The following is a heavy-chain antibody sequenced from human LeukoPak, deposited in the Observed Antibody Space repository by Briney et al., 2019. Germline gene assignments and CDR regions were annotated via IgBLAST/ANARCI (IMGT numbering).Heavy chain of an antibody. J-gene: IGHJ4*02. CDR2: TRGSGSGM. Sequence: GGSLRLSCAASGFAFRDFSMNWVRQAPGKGLEWVANTRGSGSGMGSGNYYAVSVKGRFTISRDDAKNSLYLQMNSLRAEDTAFYYCARADNWGFDYWGQGALVTVSS. V-gene: IGHV3-21*05. CDR1: GFAFRDFS. D-gene: IGHD7-27*01. CDR3: ARADNWGFDY.